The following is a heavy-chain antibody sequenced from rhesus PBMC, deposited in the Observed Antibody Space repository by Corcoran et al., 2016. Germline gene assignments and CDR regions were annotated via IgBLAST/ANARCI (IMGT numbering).Heavy chain of an antibody. J-gene: IGHJ4*01. CDR1: GGSISGYY. D-gene: IGHD6S26*01. CDR3: ARFRSNGWSGVYFNY. V-gene: IGHV4-165*02. Sequence: QVQLQESGPGLVKSSETLSLTCAVSGGSISGYYWNWIRKPPGEGLELIGYIGGSGGDTYYNPSLKSRVTFSRDTSKNQFSLRLSSVTAADTAIYYCARFRSNGWSGVYFNYWGQGVLVTVSS. CDR2: IGGSGGDT.